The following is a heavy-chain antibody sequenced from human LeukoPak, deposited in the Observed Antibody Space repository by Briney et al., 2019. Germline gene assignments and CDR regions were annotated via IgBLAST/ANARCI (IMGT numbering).Heavy chain of an antibody. CDR1: GGSFSGYY. Sequence: SETLSLTCAVYGGSFSGYYWSWIRQPPGKGLEWIGEINHSGSTNYNPSLKSRVTISVDTSKNQFSLKLSSVTAADTAVYYCARDVSGTRYYYYYYMDVWGKGTTVTVSS. D-gene: IGHD1-14*01. CDR2: INHSGST. V-gene: IGHV4-34*01. J-gene: IGHJ6*03. CDR3: ARDVSGTRYYYYYYMDV.